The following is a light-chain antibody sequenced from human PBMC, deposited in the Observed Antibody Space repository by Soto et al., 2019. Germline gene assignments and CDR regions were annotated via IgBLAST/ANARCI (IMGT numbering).Light chain of an antibody. V-gene: IGLV2-23*01. CDR2: EGV. J-gene: IGLJ1*01. CDR3: CSYVGATTYV. CDR1: SSNIGGYNI. Sequence: QPVLTQPASVSGSPGQSITISCSGTSSNIGGYNIVSWYQQHPGKAPKVIIYEGVKRPSGVADRFSGSTTGATTSLTLSGLQAEDEAEYYCCSYVGATTYVFGSGTKVPV.